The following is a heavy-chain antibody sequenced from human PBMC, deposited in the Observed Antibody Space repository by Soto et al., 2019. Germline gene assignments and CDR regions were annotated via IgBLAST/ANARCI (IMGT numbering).Heavy chain of an antibody. V-gene: IGHV1-69*13. D-gene: IGHD6-13*01. J-gene: IGHJ6*02. Sequence: SVKVSCKASGGTFSSYAISWVRQAPGQGLEWMGGIIPIFGTANYAQKFQGRVTITADESTSTAYMELSSLRSEDTAVYYCGQQLVQDYYYGIDVWGQGTTVTVSS. CDR3: GQQLVQDYYYGIDV. CDR1: GGTFSSYA. CDR2: IIPIFGTA.